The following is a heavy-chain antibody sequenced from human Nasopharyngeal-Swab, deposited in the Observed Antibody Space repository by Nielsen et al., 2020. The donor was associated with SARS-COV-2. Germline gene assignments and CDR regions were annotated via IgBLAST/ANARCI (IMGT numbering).Heavy chain of an antibody. J-gene: IGHJ4*02. CDR1: GYTFTDYY. CDR3: ARDYYDNYDSDY. V-gene: IGHV1-2*02. Sequence: ASVKVSCKTSGYTFTDYYIHWVRQVAGQGLEWVGCINPYSGDTKYDQKFQGRVTVTRDTSRSTAFIELSRLRSDDTAVYYCARDYYDNYDSDYWGQGTLVTVSS. CDR2: INPYSGDT. D-gene: IGHD3-22*01.